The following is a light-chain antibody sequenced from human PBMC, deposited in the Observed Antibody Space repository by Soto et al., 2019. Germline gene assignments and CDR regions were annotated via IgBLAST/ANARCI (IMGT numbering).Light chain of an antibody. CDR3: QQRRYWPVT. V-gene: IGKV3-11*01. CDR1: QSVSSY. CDR2: DAS. Sequence: EIVLTQSPAILSMSPGERATLSCRASQSVSSYFAWYQQKPGQAPRLLIYDASNRATGVPARFSGGGSGTEFTLTISSLEPEDFAVYYCQQRRYWPVTFGQGTKVEIK. J-gene: IGKJ1*01.